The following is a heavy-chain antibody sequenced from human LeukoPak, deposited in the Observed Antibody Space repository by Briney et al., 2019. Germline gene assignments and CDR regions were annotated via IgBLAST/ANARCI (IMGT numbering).Heavy chain of an antibody. CDR3: ARYDYGDYLMDV. Sequence: PGGSLRLSCAASGFTFSDYYMSWIRQAPGKGLEWVSYISSSGSTIYYADSVKGRFTISRDNAKDSLYLQMNSLRAEDTAVFYCARYDYGDYLMDVWGQGTTATVSS. J-gene: IGHJ6*02. D-gene: IGHD4-17*01. CDR1: GFTFSDYY. V-gene: IGHV3-11*01. CDR2: ISSSGSTI.